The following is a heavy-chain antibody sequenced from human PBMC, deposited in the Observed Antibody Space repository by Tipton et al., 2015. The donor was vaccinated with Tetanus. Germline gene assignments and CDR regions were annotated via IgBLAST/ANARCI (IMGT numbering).Heavy chain of an antibody. CDR2: IYYSGST. D-gene: IGHD3-10*01. V-gene: IGHV4-31*03. CDR3: AKPNGESRTDYYYYYGMDV. Sequence: TLSLTCTVSGGSISSGGYYWSWIRQHPGKGLEWIGYIYYSGSTYYNPSLKSRVTISVDTSKNQFSLKLSSVTAADTAVYYCAKPNGESRTDYYYYYGMDVWGQGTTVTVSS. CDR1: GGSISSGGYY. J-gene: IGHJ6*02.